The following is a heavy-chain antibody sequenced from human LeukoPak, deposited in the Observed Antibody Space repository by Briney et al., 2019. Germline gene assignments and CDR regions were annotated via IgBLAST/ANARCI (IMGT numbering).Heavy chain of an antibody. D-gene: IGHD5/OR15-5a*01. CDR3: AKRPGDMVSLDY. CDR2: VTSSGGST. CDR1: GFTFSSYA. Sequence: GGSLRLSCVASGFTFSSYAMSWVRQAPGTGLEWVSTVTSSGGSTYYSDSVKGRFTISRDNSKNTLYLQMHSLRVEDTAVYYCAKRPGDMVSLDYWGQGTLVTIS. J-gene: IGHJ4*02. V-gene: IGHV3-23*01.